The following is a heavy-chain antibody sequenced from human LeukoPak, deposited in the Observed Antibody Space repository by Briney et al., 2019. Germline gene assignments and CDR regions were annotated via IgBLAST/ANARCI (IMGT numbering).Heavy chain of an antibody. CDR2: IKQDGSEK. CDR1: GFTFSSYW. Sequence: PGGSLRLSCAASGFTFSSYWMSWVRQAPGKGPEWVANIKQDGSEKYYVDSVKGRFTISRDNAKNSLYLQMNSLRAEDTAVYYCARDHYSDSSGDKDFDYWGQGSLVTVSS. CDR3: ARDHYSDSSGDKDFDY. V-gene: IGHV3-7*01. D-gene: IGHD3-22*01. J-gene: IGHJ4*02.